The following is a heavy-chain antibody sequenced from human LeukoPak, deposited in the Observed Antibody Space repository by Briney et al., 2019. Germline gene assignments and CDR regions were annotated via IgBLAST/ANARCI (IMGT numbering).Heavy chain of an antibody. J-gene: IGHJ6*03. CDR1: GFTFGDYA. D-gene: IGHD3-10*01. CDR3: TRGGVGFYYYYYYMDV. Sequence: PGGSLRLSCTASGFTFGDYAMSWFRQAPGKGLEWVGFIRSKAYGGTTEYAASVKGRFTISRDDSKSIAYLQMNSLKTEDTAVYYCTRGGVGFYYYYYYMDVWGKGTTVTVSS. CDR2: IRSKAYGGTT. V-gene: IGHV3-49*03.